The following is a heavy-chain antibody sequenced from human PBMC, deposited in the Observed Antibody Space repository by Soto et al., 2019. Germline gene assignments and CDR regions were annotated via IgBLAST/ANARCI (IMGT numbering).Heavy chain of an antibody. D-gene: IGHD3-16*02. J-gene: IGHJ4*02. CDR2: ISGSGYT. CDR1: GITFSTFA. V-gene: IGHV3-23*01. Sequence: HPGGSLRLSCAASGITFSTFAMSWVRQAPGKGLEWVSGISGSGYTYYADSVKGRFTISRDNSKNMLSLQMNSLGAEDTAVYYCATLYDYIWGSYRRPPYYFDYWGQGTLVTVSS. CDR3: ATLYDYIWGSYRRPPYYFDY.